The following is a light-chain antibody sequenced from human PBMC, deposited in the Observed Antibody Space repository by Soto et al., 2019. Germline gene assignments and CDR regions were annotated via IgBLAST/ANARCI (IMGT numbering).Light chain of an antibody. Sequence: QSVLTQPPSASGTPGQRVTISCSGSSSNIGSNSVNWYQQLPATAPKLLMYSSNQRPSGVPDRFSGSKSGTSASLAISGLQSEDEADYYCAAWDDSLNGVVFGGGTKLTVL. CDR3: AAWDDSLNGVV. J-gene: IGLJ2*01. V-gene: IGLV1-44*01. CDR1: SSNIGSNS. CDR2: SSN.